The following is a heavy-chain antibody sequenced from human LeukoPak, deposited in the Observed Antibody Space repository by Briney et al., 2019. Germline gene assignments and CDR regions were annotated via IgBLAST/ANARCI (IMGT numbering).Heavy chain of an antibody. D-gene: IGHD6-13*01. V-gene: IGHV3-30*02. CDR2: IRYDENNK. J-gene: IGHJ4*02. CDR3: AKDLRAAAAPFDY. Sequence: GGSLRLSCAASGFTFSSYGMHWVRQAPGKGLEWVAFIRYDENNKYYADSVKGRFTISRDNSKNTLYLQMNSLRAEDTAVYYCAKDLRAAAAPFDYWGQGTLVTVSS. CDR1: GFTFSSYG.